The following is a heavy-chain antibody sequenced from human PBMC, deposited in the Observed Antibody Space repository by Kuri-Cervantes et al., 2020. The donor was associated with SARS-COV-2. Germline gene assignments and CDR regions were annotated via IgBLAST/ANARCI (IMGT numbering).Heavy chain of an antibody. CDR2: ISSSGSSV. D-gene: IGHD3-16*01. Sequence: GESLKISCAASGFTFSSYEMNWVRQAPGKGLEWASHISSSGSSVYYADSVKGRFTISRDNSKNSLYLQMNSLRAEDTALYYCAKDKKLEDSYSFGDGMDVWGQGTTVTVSS. J-gene: IGHJ6*02. CDR1: GFTFSSYE. CDR3: AKDKKLEDSYSFGDGMDV. V-gene: IGHV3-48*03.